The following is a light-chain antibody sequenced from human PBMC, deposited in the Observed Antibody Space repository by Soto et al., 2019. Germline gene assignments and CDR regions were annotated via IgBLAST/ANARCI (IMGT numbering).Light chain of an antibody. CDR3: QQYYSNPRT. CDR1: QSISSC. Sequence: MTQSPSTLSASPGDRGTLNCRASQSISSCLAWYQQKPGKAPKFLIYAASTLQSGVPYRFSGSGSGTDFTLTISSVQPEDVATYDGQQYYSNPRTFGPGTKVDIK. V-gene: IGKV1-39*01. J-gene: IGKJ1*01. CDR2: AAS.